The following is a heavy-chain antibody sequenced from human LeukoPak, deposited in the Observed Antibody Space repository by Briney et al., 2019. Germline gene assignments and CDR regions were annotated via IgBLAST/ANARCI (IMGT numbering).Heavy chain of an antibody. CDR3: ASGLELDY. CDR1: GFSFSNYA. Sequence: GGSLRLSCVSSGFSFSNYAMSWVRQAPGKGLEWVSSISGSGGSTHYADSVKGRFTISRDKTKNTLYLQMNSLRAEDTAVYYCASGLELDYWGQGTLVTVSS. V-gene: IGHV3-23*01. D-gene: IGHD6-25*01. J-gene: IGHJ4*02. CDR2: ISGSGGST.